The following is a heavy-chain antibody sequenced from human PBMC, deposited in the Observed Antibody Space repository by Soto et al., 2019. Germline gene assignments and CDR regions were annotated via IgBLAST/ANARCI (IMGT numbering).Heavy chain of an antibody. V-gene: IGHV3-23*01. Sequence: GGSLRLSCAASGFTLSTCATTWVRQAPGKGLEWVLCISGSGDTTYYADSVKGRFTISRDTSKNTMYLQMNSLRVDDTAVYYCAKGHPGGSCYSGLDCWGQGTLVTVS. J-gene: IGHJ4*02. D-gene: IGHD2-15*01. CDR2: ISGSGDTT. CDR1: GFTLSTCA. CDR3: AKGHPGGSCYSGLDC.